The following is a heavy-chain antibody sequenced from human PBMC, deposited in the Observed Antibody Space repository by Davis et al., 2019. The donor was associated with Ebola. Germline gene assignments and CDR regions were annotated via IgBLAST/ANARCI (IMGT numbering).Heavy chain of an antibody. CDR3: ARVDENGDTDY. Sequence: GESLKISCAASEFTFSSYGMHWIRQAPGKGLEWVAVIWFDGSKKFYADSVRGRFSISRDNSKNTLYLQMNSLRVDDTALYFCARVDENGDTDYWGQGTLVIVSS. CDR2: IWFDGSKK. CDR1: EFTFSSYG. J-gene: IGHJ4*02. V-gene: IGHV3-33*01. D-gene: IGHD4-17*01.